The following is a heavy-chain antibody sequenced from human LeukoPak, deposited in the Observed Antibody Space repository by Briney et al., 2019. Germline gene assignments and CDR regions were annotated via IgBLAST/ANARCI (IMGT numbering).Heavy chain of an antibody. CDR2: MWYDGSKQ. CDR1: GFTFSRYG. CDR3: ARDGPDEYYYDSSGYFGGHDY. D-gene: IGHD3-22*01. J-gene: IGHJ4*02. V-gene: IGHV3-33*01. Sequence: GRSLRLSCATSGFTFSRYGMHWVRQAPGKGLEWVAVMWYDGSKQYYADSVKGRFTVSRDSSKNTLYLQMNSLRAEDTAVYYCARDGPDEYYYDSSGYFGGHDYWGQGTLVTVSS.